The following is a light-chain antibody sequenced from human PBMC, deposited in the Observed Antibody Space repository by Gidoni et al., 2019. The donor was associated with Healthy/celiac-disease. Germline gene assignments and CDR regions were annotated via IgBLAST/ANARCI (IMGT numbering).Light chain of an antibody. Sequence: DIQMTQPPSSLSASVGDRVTITCRASQSISSYLNWYQQKPGKAPNLLIYAASTLQSGVPSRFSGSGSGTGFTLTISSLQPEDFATYFCQQSYSTPRTFGQGTKVEIK. J-gene: IGKJ1*01. CDR3: QQSYSTPRT. V-gene: IGKV1-39*01. CDR1: QSISSY. CDR2: AAS.